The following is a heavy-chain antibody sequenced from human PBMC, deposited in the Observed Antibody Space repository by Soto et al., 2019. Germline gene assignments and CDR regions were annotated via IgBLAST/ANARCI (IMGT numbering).Heavy chain of an antibody. CDR1: GFTFSSYA. CDR3: AKDSSGWSSPFDY. J-gene: IGHJ4*02. D-gene: IGHD6-19*01. CDR2: ISGSGGNT. V-gene: IGHV3-23*01. Sequence: GGSLRLSCAASGFTFSSYAMSWVRQAPGKGLEWVSAISGSGGNTYYADSVKGRFTISRDNSKNTLYLQMNSLRAEDTAVYYCAKDSSGWSSPFDYWGQGTLVTVSS.